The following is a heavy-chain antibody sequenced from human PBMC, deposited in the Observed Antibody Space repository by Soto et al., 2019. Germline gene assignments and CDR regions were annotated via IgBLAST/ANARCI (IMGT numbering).Heavy chain of an antibody. J-gene: IGHJ6*02. D-gene: IGHD2-21*02. Sequence: QVHLVQSGAEVKKPGASVKVSCKTSGYTFTSYGISWVRQAPGQGLEWLGWISAYDGRTNLAQKVQDRVTMTTDTSTSTAYMELRSLRSDDTAVYYCAREGDVPYYYYGMDVWGQGTTVTVSS. V-gene: IGHV1-18*01. CDR1: GYTFTSYG. CDR3: AREGDVPYYYYGMDV. CDR2: ISAYDGRT.